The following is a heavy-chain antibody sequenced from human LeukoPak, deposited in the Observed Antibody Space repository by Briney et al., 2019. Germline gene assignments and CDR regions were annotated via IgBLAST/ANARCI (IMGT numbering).Heavy chain of an antibody. V-gene: IGHV3-21*01. D-gene: IGHD3-22*01. CDR2: ISSSSSYI. Sequence: GGSLRLSCAASGFTFSSYSMNWVRQAPGKGLEWVSSISSSSSYIYYADPVKGRFTISRDNAKNSLYLQMNSLRAEDTAVYYCARSPPYYYDSSGYENWGQGTLVTVSS. CDR1: GFTFSSYS. J-gene: IGHJ4*02. CDR3: ARSPPYYYDSSGYEN.